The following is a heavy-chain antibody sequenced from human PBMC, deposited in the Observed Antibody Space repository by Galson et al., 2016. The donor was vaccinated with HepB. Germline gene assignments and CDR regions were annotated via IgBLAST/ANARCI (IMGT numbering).Heavy chain of an antibody. V-gene: IGHV1-18*01. D-gene: IGHD2/OR15-2a*01. CDR1: GYTFSTSG. CDR3: ARDVQYRFDS. CDR2: ISTHSGNT. Sequence: SVKVCCKASGYTFSTSGISWVRQAPGQGLEWMGWISTHSGNTKYAQKFQGGLTLTTDSSTTTAYMELRSLRFDDTALYYCARDVQYRFDSWGQGTLVTVSS. J-gene: IGHJ4*02.